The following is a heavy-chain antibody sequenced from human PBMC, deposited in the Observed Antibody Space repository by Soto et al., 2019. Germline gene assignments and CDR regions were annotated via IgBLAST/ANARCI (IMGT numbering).Heavy chain of an antibody. D-gene: IGHD6-6*01. V-gene: IGHV1-24*01. CDR3: ATEKDSSSSPWFDP. J-gene: IGHJ5*02. CDR2: FDPEDGET. CDR1: GYTLTELS. Sequence: ASVKVSRKVSGYTLTELSMHWVRQALGKGLEWMGGFDPEDGETIYAQKFQGRVTMTEDTSTDTAYMELSSLRSEDTAVYYCATEKDSSSSPWFDPWGQGTLVTVSS.